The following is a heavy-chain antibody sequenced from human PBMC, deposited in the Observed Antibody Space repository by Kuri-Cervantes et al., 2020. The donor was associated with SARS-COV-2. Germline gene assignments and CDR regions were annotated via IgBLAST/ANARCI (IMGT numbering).Heavy chain of an antibody. D-gene: IGHD4/OR15-4a*01. CDR2: ISHDGKNK. CDR3: AKDRVGAQDF. V-gene: IGHV3-30*18. J-gene: IGHJ4*02. Sequence: GESLKISCAASGFTFSRYAMHWVRQAPGKGLEWVAVISHDGKNKKCIASGKGRFTISRDNSQNTLYLHMKSLRSEDTAMYYCAKDRVGAQDFWGQGTLVTVSS. CDR1: GFTFSRYA.